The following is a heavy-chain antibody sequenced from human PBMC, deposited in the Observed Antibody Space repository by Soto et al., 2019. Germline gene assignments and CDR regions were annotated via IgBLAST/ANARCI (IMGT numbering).Heavy chain of an antibody. V-gene: IGHV1-69*13. CDR3: ARDTGYAQPYYGMDV. CDR1: GGTFSSYA. Sequence: ASVKVSCKASGGTFSSYAISWVRQAPGQGLEWMGGIIPIFGTANYAQKFQGRVTITADESTSTAYMELSSLRSEDTAVYYCARDTGYAQPYYGMDVWGQGTTVTVSS. J-gene: IGHJ6*02. CDR2: IIPIFGTA. D-gene: IGHD5-12*01.